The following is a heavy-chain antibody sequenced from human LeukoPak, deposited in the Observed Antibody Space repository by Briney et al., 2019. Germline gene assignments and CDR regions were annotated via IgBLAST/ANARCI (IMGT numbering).Heavy chain of an antibody. CDR2: IKQDGSEK. CDR1: GFTFSSYW. J-gene: IGHJ4*02. V-gene: IGHV3-7*01. Sequence: PGGSLRLSCAASGFTFSSYWMSWVRQAPGKGLEWVANIKQDGSEKYYVDSVKGRFTISRDNAKNSLYLQMNSLRAEDTAVYYCASFLVYSSSGIDYWGQGTLVTVSS. CDR3: ASFLVYSSSGIDY. D-gene: IGHD6-13*01.